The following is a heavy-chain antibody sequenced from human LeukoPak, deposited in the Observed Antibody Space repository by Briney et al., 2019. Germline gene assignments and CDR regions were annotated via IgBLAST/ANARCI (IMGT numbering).Heavy chain of an antibody. J-gene: IGHJ4*02. CDR2: IYYSGST. Sequence: SETLSLTCTVSGGSISSYYWSWIRQPPGKGLEWIWYIYYSGSTNYNPSLKSRVTISVDTSKNQFPLKLSSVIAADTAVYYCAGGSYSSSWYATWGQGTLVTVSS. CDR1: GGSISSYY. V-gene: IGHV4-59*08. D-gene: IGHD6-13*01. CDR3: AGGSYSSSWYAT.